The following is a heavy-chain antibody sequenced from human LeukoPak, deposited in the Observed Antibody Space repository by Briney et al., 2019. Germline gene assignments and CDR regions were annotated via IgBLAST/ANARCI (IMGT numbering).Heavy chain of an antibody. CDR3: ARLYSSSLGRVFDY. J-gene: IGHJ4*02. Sequence: PSETLSLTCTVSGGSISSSSYYWGWIRQPPGKGLEWIGSIYYSGSTNYNPSLKSRVTISVDTSKNQFSLKLSSVTAADTAIYYCARLYSSSLGRVFDYWGQGTLVTVSS. CDR1: GGSISSSSYY. V-gene: IGHV4-39*07. D-gene: IGHD6-13*01. CDR2: IYYSGST.